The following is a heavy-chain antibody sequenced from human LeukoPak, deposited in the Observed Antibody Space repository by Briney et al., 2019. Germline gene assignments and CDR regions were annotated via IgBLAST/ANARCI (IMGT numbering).Heavy chain of an antibody. Sequence: GGSLRLSCAASGFTFSSYGMHWVRQAPGKGLEWDSAISGSGGSTYYADSVKGRFTISRDNSRNTLYLQMNSLRAEDTAVYYCAKTAGSYLAGDAFDIWGQGTMVTVSS. CDR2: ISGSGGST. CDR3: AKTAGSYLAGDAFDI. J-gene: IGHJ3*02. D-gene: IGHD1-26*01. CDR1: GFTFSSYG. V-gene: IGHV3-23*01.